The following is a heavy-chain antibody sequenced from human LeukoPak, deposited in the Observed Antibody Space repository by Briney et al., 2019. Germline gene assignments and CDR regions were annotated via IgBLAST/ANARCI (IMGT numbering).Heavy chain of an antibody. D-gene: IGHD1-26*01. J-gene: IGHJ5*02. CDR2: INHSGST. CDR1: GGSFSGYY. V-gene: IGHV4-34*01. Sequence: PSETLSLTCAVYGGSFSGYYWSWIRQPPGKGLEWIGEINHSGSTNYNPSLKSRVTISVDTSKNQFSLKLSSVTAADTAVYYCARGQGSPNWFDPWGQGTLVTVSS. CDR3: ARGQGSPNWFDP.